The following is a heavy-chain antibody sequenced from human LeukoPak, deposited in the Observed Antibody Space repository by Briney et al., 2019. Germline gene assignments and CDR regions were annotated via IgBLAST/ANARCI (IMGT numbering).Heavy chain of an antibody. Sequence: SGPTLVKPTQTLTLTCTFSGCSLTTNEVAVGWILQPPGKALEWLALIYWDDEKRYRPSLKDRLTITKDTSKNQLVLTMTNMDPVDTGTYYCAHTRWTRGYFDYWGQGTLVTVSS. CDR2: IYWDDEK. CDR3: AHTRWTRGYFDY. J-gene: IGHJ4*02. D-gene: IGHD5-24*01. CDR1: GCSLTTNEVA. V-gene: IGHV2-5*02.